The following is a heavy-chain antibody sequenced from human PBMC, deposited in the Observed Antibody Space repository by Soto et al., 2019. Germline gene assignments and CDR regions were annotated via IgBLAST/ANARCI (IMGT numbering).Heavy chain of an antibody. CDR1: GGTFSSYT. CDR2: IIPILGIA. CDR3: AMTFPMGIGGVIVQPFDY. Sequence: QVQLVQSGAEVKKPGSSVKVSCKASGGTFSSYTISWVRQAPGQGLEWMGRIIPILGIANYAQKFQGRVTITADKSTSTAYMELSSLRYEDTAVYYCAMTFPMGIGGVIVQPFDYWGQGTLVTVSS. V-gene: IGHV1-69*02. J-gene: IGHJ4*02. D-gene: IGHD3-16*02.